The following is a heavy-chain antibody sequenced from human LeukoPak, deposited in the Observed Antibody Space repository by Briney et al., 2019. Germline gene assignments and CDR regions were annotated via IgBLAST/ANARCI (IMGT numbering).Heavy chain of an antibody. Sequence: GGSLRLSCAASGFTVSSNYMSWVRQAPGKGLEWVSVIGATGSSAFYTDSVKGRFTISRDNSRNTLFLQMNSVRAEDTAVYYCARDYDILTGYHWFDYWGQGTLVTVSS. CDR3: ARDYDILTGYHWFDY. CDR2: IGATGSSA. CDR1: GFTVSSNY. V-gene: IGHV3-53*01. D-gene: IGHD3-9*01. J-gene: IGHJ4*02.